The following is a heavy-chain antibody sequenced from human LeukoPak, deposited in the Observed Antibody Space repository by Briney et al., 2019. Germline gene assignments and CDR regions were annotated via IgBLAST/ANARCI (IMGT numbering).Heavy chain of an antibody. J-gene: IGHJ4*02. D-gene: IGHD2-2*01. CDR1: GFTFSNYW. CDR2: IQQHGSET. Sequence: PGGSLRLSCEGSGFTFSNYWMSWVRQAPGKGLEWVANIQQHGSETYYGDSVKGRFTISRDNAKNSLYLQMNSLRAEDTAVYYCAAPGVPAATYYFDYWGQGTLVTVSS. CDR3: AAPGVPAATYYFDY. V-gene: IGHV3-7*01.